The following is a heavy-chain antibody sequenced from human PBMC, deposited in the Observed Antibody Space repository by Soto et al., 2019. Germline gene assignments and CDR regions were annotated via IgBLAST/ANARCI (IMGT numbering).Heavy chain of an antibody. CDR1: GGSIRDYF. CDR2: ISSSGTI. CDR3: ARDRKLGIQGNYYYYGMDV. V-gene: IGHV4-59*12. J-gene: IGHJ6*02. D-gene: IGHD3-10*01. Sequence: PSETLSLTCSVSGGSIRDYFWTWVRQPPGKGLEWIGYISSSGTINYNSSLKSRVTISLDTSRNHFSLKLTSVTTADTGVYFCARDRKLGIQGNYYYYGMDVWGQGTTVTVSS.